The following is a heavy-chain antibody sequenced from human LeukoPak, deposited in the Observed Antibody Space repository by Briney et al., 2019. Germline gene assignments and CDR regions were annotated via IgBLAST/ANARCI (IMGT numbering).Heavy chain of an antibody. Sequence: PGRSLRLSCAASGFTFSAYGMHWVRQAPGKGLEWVATISYDVSNEYYADSVKGRFTISRDNSKNTLYLQMYSLRAEDTAVYYCAKDKWRWAQPFFDYWGQGTLVTVSS. CDR1: GFTFSAYG. V-gene: IGHV3-30*18. CDR3: AKDKWRWAQPFFDY. D-gene: IGHD2-15*01. J-gene: IGHJ4*02. CDR2: ISYDVSNE.